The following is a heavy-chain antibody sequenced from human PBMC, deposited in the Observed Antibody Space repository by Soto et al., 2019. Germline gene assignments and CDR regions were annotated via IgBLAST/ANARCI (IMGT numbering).Heavy chain of an antibody. Sequence: GESLKISCKGSGYTFNTYWIGWVRQMPGKGLEWMGIIYPSDSDIRYSPSFQGKATISADKSISTAYLQWSSLKASDTATYYCARHFGLGILVAGMFVDVWGQGTTVTVSS. CDR1: GYTFNTYW. CDR2: IYPSDSDI. CDR3: ARHFGLGILVAGMFVDV. J-gene: IGHJ6*02. V-gene: IGHV5-51*01. D-gene: IGHD6-19*01.